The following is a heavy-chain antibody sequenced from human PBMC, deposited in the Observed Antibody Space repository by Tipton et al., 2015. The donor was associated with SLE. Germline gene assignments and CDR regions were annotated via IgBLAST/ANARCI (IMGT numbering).Heavy chain of an antibody. CDR3: ARSWGKQWLVEDAFDI. CDR2: INHSGST. CDR1: GGSFSGYF. Sequence: AGLVKPSETLSLTCAVYGGSFSGYFWSWIRQPPGKGLEWIGEINHSGSTNYNPSLKSRVTISVDTSKNQFSLKLSSVTAADSAVYYCARSWGKQWLVEDAFDIWGQGTMVTVSS. D-gene: IGHD6-19*01. J-gene: IGHJ3*02. V-gene: IGHV4-34*01.